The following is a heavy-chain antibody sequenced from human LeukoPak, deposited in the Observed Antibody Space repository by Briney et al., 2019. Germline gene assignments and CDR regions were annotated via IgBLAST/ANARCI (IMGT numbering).Heavy chain of an antibody. Sequence: SETLSLTCAVSGGSISGFYWTWIRQPPGKGLEFIGQIHYSGSTDYNPSLKSRITMSVGTSKNQFFLSLNSVTAADTAVYYCAKFGLYYNMDVWGQGTTVTVSS. J-gene: IGHJ6*02. V-gene: IGHV4-59*03. CDR3: AKFGLYYNMDV. D-gene: IGHD3-16*01. CDR2: IHYSGST. CDR1: GGSISGFY.